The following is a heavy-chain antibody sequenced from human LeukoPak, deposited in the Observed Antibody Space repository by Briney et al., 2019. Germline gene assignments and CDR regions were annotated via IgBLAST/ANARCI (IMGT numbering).Heavy chain of an antibody. CDR1: GYTFTSYY. V-gene: IGHV1-46*01. J-gene: IGHJ5*02. CDR3: ARDSSLGDNWFDP. D-gene: IGHD3-16*01. Sequence: ASVKVSCKASGYTFTSYYMHWVRQAPGQGLEWMGIINPSGGSTSYAQKFQGRVTMTRDMSTSTVYMELSRLRSDDTAVYYCARDSSLGDNWFDPWGQGTLVTVSS. CDR2: INPSGGST.